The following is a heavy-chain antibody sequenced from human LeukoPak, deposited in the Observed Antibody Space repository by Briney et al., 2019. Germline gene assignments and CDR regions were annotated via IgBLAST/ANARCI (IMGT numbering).Heavy chain of an antibody. CDR2: ISSSGGST. D-gene: IGHD2-21*02. J-gene: IGHJ4*02. Sequence: GGSLRLSCAASGFTFSSYAMSWVRQAPGKGLEWVSAISSSGGSTYYADSVKGRFTISRDNSKNTLYLQMNSLRAEDTAVYYCAKRWRLQLSFDYWGQGTLVTVSS. CDR3: AKRWRLQLSFDY. V-gene: IGHV3-23*01. CDR1: GFTFSSYA.